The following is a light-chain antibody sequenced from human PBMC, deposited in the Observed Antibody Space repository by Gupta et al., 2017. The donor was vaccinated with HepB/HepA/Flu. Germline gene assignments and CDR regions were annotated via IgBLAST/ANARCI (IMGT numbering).Light chain of an antibody. V-gene: IGLV1-44*01. CDR2: NNN. CDR1: RSNIGSNP. J-gene: IGLJ3*02. Sequence: QSVLTPPPSASATPGQRVTISCSGSRSNIGSNPVNWYQHLPGTAPKLLIYNNNQRPSGVPDRFSGSESGASASLAISGLQAEDEAAYYCAAWDDRLNGQVFGGGTKLTVL. CDR3: AAWDDRLNGQV.